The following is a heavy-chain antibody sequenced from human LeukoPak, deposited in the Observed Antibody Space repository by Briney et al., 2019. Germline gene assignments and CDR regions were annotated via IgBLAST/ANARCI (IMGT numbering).Heavy chain of an antibody. J-gene: IGHJ5*02. Sequence: GRSLRLSCAASGFTFSDYYMSWIRQAPGKGLEWVSYISSSGSTIYYADSVKGRFTISRDNAKNSLYLQMNSLRAEDTAVYYCASAGYYGSGSYDPWGQGTLVTVSS. D-gene: IGHD3-10*01. CDR1: GFTFSDYY. CDR2: ISSSGSTI. V-gene: IGHV3-11*04. CDR3: ASAGYYGSGSYDP.